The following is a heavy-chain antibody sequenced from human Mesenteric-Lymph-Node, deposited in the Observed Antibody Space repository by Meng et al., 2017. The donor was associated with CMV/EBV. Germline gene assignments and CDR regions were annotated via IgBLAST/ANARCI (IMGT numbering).Heavy chain of an antibody. CDR1: GGSISNYY. CDR2: IYHSGTT. J-gene: IGHJ4*02. Sequence: SETLSLTCIGSGGSISNYYWGWIRQPPGTGLEWIGTIYHSGTTYYNPSLKSRVTISVDTSRNQFSLKLSFVTAADTAVYYCARLTPHGGDYWGQGTLVTVSS. V-gene: IGHV4-38-2*02. D-gene: IGHD3-10*01. CDR3: ARLTPHGGDY.